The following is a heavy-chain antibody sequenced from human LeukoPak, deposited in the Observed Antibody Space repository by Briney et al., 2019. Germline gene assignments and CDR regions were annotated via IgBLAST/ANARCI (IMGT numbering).Heavy chain of an antibody. Sequence: GGSLRLSCAASGFTFSSYWMSWVRQAPGKGLEWVSNIKQDGSEKYYVGSVKGRFTISRDNAKNSLYLQMNSLRAEDTAVYYCARGAGDDFYGSGRYGFDYWGQGTLVTVS. D-gene: IGHD3-10*01. V-gene: IGHV3-7*01. CDR1: GFTFSSYW. J-gene: IGHJ4*02. CDR3: ARGAGDDFYGSGRYGFDY. CDR2: IKQDGSEK.